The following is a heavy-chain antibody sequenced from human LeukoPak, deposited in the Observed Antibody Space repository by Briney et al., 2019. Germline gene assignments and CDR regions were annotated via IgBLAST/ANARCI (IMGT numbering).Heavy chain of an antibody. Sequence: SETLSLTCTVPGGSISSYYWSWIRQPPGKGLEWIGYIYYSGSTNYNPSLKSRVTISVDTSKNQFSLKLSSVTAADTAVYYCARGSSGWYPDIDYWGQGTLVTVSS. D-gene: IGHD6-19*01. V-gene: IGHV4-59*01. CDR2: IYYSGST. J-gene: IGHJ4*02. CDR3: ARGSSGWYPDIDY. CDR1: GGSISSYY.